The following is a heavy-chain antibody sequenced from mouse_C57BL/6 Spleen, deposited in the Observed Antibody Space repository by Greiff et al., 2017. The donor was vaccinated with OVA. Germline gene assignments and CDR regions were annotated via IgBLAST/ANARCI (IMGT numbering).Heavy chain of an antibody. D-gene: IGHD1-1*01. CDR1: GYTFTSYW. Sequence: QVQLQQPGAELVKPGSSVKLSCKASGYTFTSYWMDWVKQRPGHGLEWIGNIYPSGSGTHYNQKFKDKATFTVDKSSSTAYLQLSSLTSEDSAVSYGEKGITSVVDPYWYFEDWGKGTTVTVSS. CDR3: EKGITSVVDPYWYFED. V-gene: IGHV1-61*01. CDR2: IYPSGSGT. J-gene: IGHJ1*03.